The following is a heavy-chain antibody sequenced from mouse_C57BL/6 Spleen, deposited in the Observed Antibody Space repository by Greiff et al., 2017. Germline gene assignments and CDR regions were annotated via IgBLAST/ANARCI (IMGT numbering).Heavy chain of an antibody. CDR3: ASGSNAPWFAY. Sequence: QVQLQQPGAELVMPGASVKLSCKAPGYTFTSYWMHWVKQRPGQGLEWTGEIDPSDSYTNYNQKFKGKSTLTVDKSSSAAYMQLSSLTSEDSAVYYCASGSNAPWFAYWGQGTLVTVSA. D-gene: IGHD1-1*01. CDR1: GYTFTSYW. CDR2: IDPSDSYT. J-gene: IGHJ3*01. V-gene: IGHV1-69*01.